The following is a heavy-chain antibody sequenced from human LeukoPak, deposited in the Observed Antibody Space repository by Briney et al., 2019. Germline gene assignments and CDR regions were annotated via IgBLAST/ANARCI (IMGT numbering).Heavy chain of an antibody. Sequence: GGSLRLSCAASGFTFSSYAMSWVRQAPGKGLEWVSGISGSDGSTNYADSVKGRFTISRDNSKNTLYLQMNSLRDEDAAVYYCARDPYSGSYGDYYYYYMDVWGKGTTVTISS. CDR2: ISGSDGST. V-gene: IGHV3-23*01. CDR3: ARDPYSGSYGDYYYYYMDV. D-gene: IGHD1-26*01. J-gene: IGHJ6*03. CDR1: GFTFSSYA.